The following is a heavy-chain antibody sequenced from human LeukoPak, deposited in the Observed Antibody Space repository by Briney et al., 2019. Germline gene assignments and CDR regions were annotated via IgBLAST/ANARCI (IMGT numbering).Heavy chain of an antibody. CDR2: INTDGTTT. Sequence: GGSLRLSCAASGFTFNSYWMHWVRQAPGKGLVWVSRINTDGTTTNYADSVKGRFTISRDNAENTLYLQMNSLRAEDTAVYYCASNMYSENYYLYPFWGQGTLVTVSS. CDR1: GFTFNSYW. CDR3: ASNMYSENYYLYPF. V-gene: IGHV3-74*01. D-gene: IGHD1-26*01. J-gene: IGHJ4*02.